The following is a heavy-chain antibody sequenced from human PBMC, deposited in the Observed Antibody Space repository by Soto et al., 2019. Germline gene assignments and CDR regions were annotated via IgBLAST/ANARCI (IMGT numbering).Heavy chain of an antibody. Sequence: ASVEVSCKASGYTFTTYYMHWIRQAPGQGLEWMGWINPKSGGTKFAQKFQGRVSMTRDTSITIVYMELGRLRSDDTAVYYCARDWGYGGNSGAFDIWGQGTLVTVS. V-gene: IGHV1-2*02. CDR1: GYTFTTYY. J-gene: IGHJ3*02. CDR2: INPKSGGT. CDR3: ARDWGYGGNSGAFDI. D-gene: IGHD4-17*01.